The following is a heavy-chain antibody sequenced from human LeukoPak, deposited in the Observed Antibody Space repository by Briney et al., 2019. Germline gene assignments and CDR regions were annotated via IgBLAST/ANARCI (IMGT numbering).Heavy chain of an antibody. Sequence: ASVKVSCKASGYTFTSYAMHWVRQAPGQSLEWMGWINAGNGNTKYSQKFQGRVTITRDTSASTAYMELSSLRSEDTAVYYCARESPVDIVATIYLAGDYYFDYWGQGTLVTVSS. D-gene: IGHD5-12*01. J-gene: IGHJ4*02. V-gene: IGHV1-3*01. CDR2: INAGNGNT. CDR1: GYTFTSYA. CDR3: ARESPVDIVATIYLAGDYYFDY.